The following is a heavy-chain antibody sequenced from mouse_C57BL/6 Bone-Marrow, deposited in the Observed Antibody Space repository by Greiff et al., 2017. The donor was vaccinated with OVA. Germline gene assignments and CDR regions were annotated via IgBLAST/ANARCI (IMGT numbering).Heavy chain of an antibody. Sequence: VQLQQSGAELVRPGASVKLSCKASGYTFTDYYINWVKQRPGQGLEWIARIYPGSGNTYYNEKFKGKATLTAEKSSSTAYMQLSSLTSEDSAVYFCARSGLWSYWYFDVWGQGTLVTVSA. CDR1: GYTFTDYY. J-gene: IGHJ3*01. D-gene: IGHD1-1*02. CDR2: IYPGSGNT. CDR3: ARSGLWSYWYFDV. V-gene: IGHV1-76*01.